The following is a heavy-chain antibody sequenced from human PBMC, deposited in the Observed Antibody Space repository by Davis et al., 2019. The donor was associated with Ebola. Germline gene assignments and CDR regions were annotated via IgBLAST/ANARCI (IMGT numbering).Heavy chain of an antibody. CDR1: GFTLSDHY. J-gene: IGHJ5*02. CDR2: ISGTGSTV. V-gene: IGHV3-11*01. Sequence: GESLKISCSTSGFTLSDHYMNWIRQTPGKGLGWLSDISGTGSTVNYADSVKGRFTISRDNAKNSLYLQMNSLRADDTAVYYCARRRDRFDPWGQGTLVTVSS. CDR3: ARRRDRFDP.